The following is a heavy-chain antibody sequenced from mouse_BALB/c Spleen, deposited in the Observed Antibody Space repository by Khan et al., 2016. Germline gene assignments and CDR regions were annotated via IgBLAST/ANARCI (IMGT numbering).Heavy chain of an antibody. V-gene: IGHV6-6*02. CDR2: IRLKSNNTAT. Sequence: EVKLEESGGGLVQPGGSMKLSCVASGFTFSNYWMNWVRQSPEKGLEWVAEIRLKSNNTATHDAESVKVRFPISRDESKSMVYLQMNNLRAEDTSIDYWSRGGYFDVWGAGTTVTVSS. CDR3: SRGGYFDV. CDR1: GFTFSNYW. J-gene: IGHJ1*01.